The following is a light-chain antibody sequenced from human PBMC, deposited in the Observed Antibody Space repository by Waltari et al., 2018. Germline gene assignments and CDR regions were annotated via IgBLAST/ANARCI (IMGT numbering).Light chain of an antibody. CDR1: QSVSSY. CDR3: QQRSNWPPIT. J-gene: IGKJ5*01. V-gene: IGKV3-11*01. Sequence: EIVLTQSPATLSLSPGERATLSCRASQSVSSYLAWYQQKPGQAPRLLIYDASNRATGIPARFSGSGSGTDFTLTISGLEPEDFAVYYCQQRSNWPPITFGQGTRLEI. CDR2: DAS.